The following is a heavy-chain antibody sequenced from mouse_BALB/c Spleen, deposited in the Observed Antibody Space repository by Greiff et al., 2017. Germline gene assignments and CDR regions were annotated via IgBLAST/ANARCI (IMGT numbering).Heavy chain of an antibody. CDR1: GYTFTSYW. J-gene: IGHJ4*01. CDR2: IYPSDSYT. D-gene: IGHD1-1*02. V-gene: IGHV1-69*02. CDR3: TRSGWSYAMDY. Sequence: QVQLQQPGAELVRPGASVKLSCKASGYTFTSYWINWVKQRPGQGLEWIGNIYPSDSYTNYNQKFKDKATLTVDKSSSTAYMQLSSPTSEDSAVYYCTRSGWSYAMDYWGQGTSVTVSS.